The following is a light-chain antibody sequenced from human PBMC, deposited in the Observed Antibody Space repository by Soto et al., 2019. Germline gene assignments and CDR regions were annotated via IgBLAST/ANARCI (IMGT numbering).Light chain of an antibody. Sequence: IQLTQSPSSLSGPVGDRVTISGRASQGIPNFLAWYQQKQGKAPKLLIYGASTLQSGVPSRFSGSGSGTDFTLTISSLQPEDFATYYCQQLNSFPIPFGPGTKVDIK. J-gene: IGKJ3*01. CDR1: QGIPNF. CDR3: QQLNSFPIP. CDR2: GAS. V-gene: IGKV1-9*01.